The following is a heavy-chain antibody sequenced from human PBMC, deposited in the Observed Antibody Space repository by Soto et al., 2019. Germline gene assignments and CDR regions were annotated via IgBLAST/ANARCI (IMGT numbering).Heavy chain of an antibody. Sequence: QVQLVQSGAEVKKPGSSVKVSCKASGGTFSNYIISWVRQAPGQGLEWMGRIIPKLSIANYAQKFQGRVTLTADKSTNRAYMELSSLRSEDAAVFYCAREMAGEFDYWGQGTLVTVSS. V-gene: IGHV1-69*08. CDR3: AREMAGEFDY. CDR1: GGTFSNYI. D-gene: IGHD3-10*01. J-gene: IGHJ4*02. CDR2: IIPKLSIA.